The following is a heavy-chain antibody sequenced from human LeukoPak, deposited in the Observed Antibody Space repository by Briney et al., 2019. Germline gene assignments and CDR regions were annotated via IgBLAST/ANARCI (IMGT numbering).Heavy chain of an antibody. CDR3: ARDCSSTSCYGGFDY. D-gene: IGHD2-2*01. V-gene: IGHV3-21*01. J-gene: IGHJ4*02. Sequence: GGSLRLSCAASGFTFSSYSMNWVRQAPGKGLEWVSSISSSSSYIYYADSVKGRFTISRDNAKNSLYLQMNSLRAEDTAVDYCARDCSSTSCYGGFDYWGQGTLVTVSS. CDR1: GFTFSSYS. CDR2: ISSSSSYI.